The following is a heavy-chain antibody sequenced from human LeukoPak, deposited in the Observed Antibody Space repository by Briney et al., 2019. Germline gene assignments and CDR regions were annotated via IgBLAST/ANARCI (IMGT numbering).Heavy chain of an antibody. D-gene: IGHD4-11*01. J-gene: IGHJ4*02. CDR2: ISYDGSNK. Sequence: GGSLRLSCAASGFTFSSYGMHWVRQAPGMGLEWVAVISYDGSNKYYADSVKGRFTISRDNSKNTLYLQMNSLRAEDTAVYYCAKLDYPFDYWGQGTLVTVSS. CDR3: AKLDYPFDY. CDR1: GFTFSSYG. V-gene: IGHV3-30*18.